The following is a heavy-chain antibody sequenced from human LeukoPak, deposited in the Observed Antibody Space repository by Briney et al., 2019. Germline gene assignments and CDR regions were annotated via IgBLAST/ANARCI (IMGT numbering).Heavy chain of an antibody. J-gene: IGHJ1*01. CDR2: ISGSGGSA. Sequence: QPGGSLRLSCAASGFTFSSYAVSWVRQAPGKGLEWVSAISGSGGSAYYADSVKGRFTISRDNSKNTLYLQMNSLRAEDTAVYYCAKVRGVAEYFQHWGQGTLVTVSS. V-gene: IGHV3-23*01. CDR1: GFTFSSYA. D-gene: IGHD2-15*01. CDR3: AKVRGVAEYFQH.